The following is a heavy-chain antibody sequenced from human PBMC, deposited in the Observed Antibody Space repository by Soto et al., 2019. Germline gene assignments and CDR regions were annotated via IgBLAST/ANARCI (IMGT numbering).Heavy chain of an antibody. CDR3: ARGGRYCSGGTCTYYYGMDV. CDR2: IIPILGTA. CDR1: GGIFSTYA. Sequence: QVQLVQSGAEVKTPGSSVKVYCKASGGIFSTYAISWVRQAPGQGLEWMGGIIPILGTANYAQNFQGRATITADESTSTAYMELSSLRSDDTAVFYCARGGRYCSGGTCTYYYGMDVWGQGTTVTVSS. D-gene: IGHD2-15*01. V-gene: IGHV1-69*01. J-gene: IGHJ6*02.